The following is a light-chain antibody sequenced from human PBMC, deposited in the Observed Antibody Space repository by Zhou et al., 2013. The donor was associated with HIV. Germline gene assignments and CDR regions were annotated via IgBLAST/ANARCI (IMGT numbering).Light chain of an antibody. CDR3: QQSYSTTWT. Sequence: AIQLTQSPSSLSASVGDRVTITCRATQGISSALAWYQQKPGKAPKLLIYDASNLESGVPSRFSGSGSGTDFTLTISSLQPEDFATYYCQQSYSTTWTFGQGTKVEIK. J-gene: IGKJ1*01. CDR1: QGISSA. V-gene: IGKV1-13*02. CDR2: DAS.